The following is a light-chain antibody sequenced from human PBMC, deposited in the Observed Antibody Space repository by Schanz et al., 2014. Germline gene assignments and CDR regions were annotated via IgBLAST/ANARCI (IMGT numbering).Light chain of an antibody. CDR1: QSVSSNY. Sequence: EILLTQSPATLSLSPGERATLSCGASQSVSSNYLAWYQQKPGQAPRLLIHAASSRATGIPDRFSGSGSGTDFTLTISRLETEDFAVYYCQQYGNSPRTFGQGTKVEIK. CDR2: AAS. CDR3: QQYGNSPRT. J-gene: IGKJ1*01. V-gene: IGKV3-20*01.